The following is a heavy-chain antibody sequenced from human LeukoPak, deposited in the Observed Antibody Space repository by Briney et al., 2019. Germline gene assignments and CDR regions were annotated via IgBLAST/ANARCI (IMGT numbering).Heavy chain of an antibody. Sequence: GGSLRLSCAASGFPFRNYGMHWVRQAPGKGLEWVAVIWFDGSNKYYADSVKGRFTISRDNSQSTLFLHMNSLSVEDTAVYYCARVRVPYGSNTYYIMDYWGRGTLVAVSS. CDR1: GFPFRNYG. J-gene: IGHJ4*02. V-gene: IGHV3-33*01. CDR2: IWFDGSNK. CDR3: ARVRVPYGSNTYYIMDY. D-gene: IGHD3-10*01.